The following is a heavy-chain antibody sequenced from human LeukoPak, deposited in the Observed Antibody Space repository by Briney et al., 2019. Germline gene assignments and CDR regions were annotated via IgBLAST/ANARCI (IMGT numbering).Heavy chain of an antibody. J-gene: IGHJ4*02. Sequence: KTGGSLRLSCAASGFTFNNYAMSWVRQAPGKGLEWVSAITGSAGSTYYADSVKGRFTISRDNSNNTLYLQMISLRAEDTAVYYCARDPRIYCTNGICRDDYFDNWGQGTLVTVSS. CDR3: ARDPRIYCTNGICRDDYFDN. D-gene: IGHD2-8*01. V-gene: IGHV3-23*01. CDR1: GFTFNNYA. CDR2: ITGSAGST.